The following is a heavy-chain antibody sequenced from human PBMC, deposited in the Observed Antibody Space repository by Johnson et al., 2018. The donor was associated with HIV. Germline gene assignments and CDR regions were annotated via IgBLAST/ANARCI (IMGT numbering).Heavy chain of an antibody. J-gene: IGHJ3*02. D-gene: IGHD3-3*01. CDR2: ISSSGKST. CDR1: GFTFSDYY. CDR3: ARDTWIFGVVIERSDAFDI. V-gene: IGHV3-11*04. Sequence: QVQLVESGGGLVKPGGSLRLSCAASGFTFSDYYMSWIRQAPGKGLEWVSYISSSGKSTNYADSVKGRFTISRDNAKNSLSLQMNSLRAEDTAIYYCARDTWIFGVVIERSDAFDIWGQGTMVTVSS.